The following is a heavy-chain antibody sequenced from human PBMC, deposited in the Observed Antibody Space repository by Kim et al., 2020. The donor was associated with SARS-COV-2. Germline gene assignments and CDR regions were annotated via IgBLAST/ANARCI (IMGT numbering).Heavy chain of an antibody. CDR1: GYTLIELS. Sequence: ASVKVSCKVSGYTLIELSMHWVRQAPGKGLEWMGGFDPKDVKTIYAQNFQGRVTMTEDTSTDTAYMELSSLRSEDTAVYYCATGVAVAGTPSDYYYYYGMDVWGQGTTVTVSS. J-gene: IGHJ6*02. V-gene: IGHV1-24*01. D-gene: IGHD6-19*01. CDR3: ATGVAVAGTPSDYYYYYGMDV. CDR2: FDPKDVKT.